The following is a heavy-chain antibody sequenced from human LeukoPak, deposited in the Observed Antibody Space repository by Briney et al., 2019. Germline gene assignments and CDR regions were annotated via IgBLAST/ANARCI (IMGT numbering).Heavy chain of an antibody. Sequence: GGSLRLSCAASGFTFSSSWMHWVRQAPGKGLVWVSRISNVGTTTNYADSVKGRFTISRDNTKNTLYLQVNSLRSEDTAIYYCARDYLGWIDPWGQGTLVTVSS. CDR2: ISNVGTTT. CDR1: GFTFSSSW. V-gene: IGHV3-74*01. CDR3: ARDYLGWIDP. J-gene: IGHJ5*02.